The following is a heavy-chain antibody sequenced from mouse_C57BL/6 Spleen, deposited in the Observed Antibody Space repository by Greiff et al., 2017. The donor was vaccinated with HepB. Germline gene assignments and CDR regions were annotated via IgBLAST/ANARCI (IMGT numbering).Heavy chain of an antibody. CDR1: GFTFSSYA. D-gene: IGHD2-3*01. V-gene: IGHV5-9-1*02. CDR2: ISSGVDYI. Sequence: EVKLVESGEGLVKPGGSLKLSCAASGFTFSSYAMSWVRQTPEKRLEWVAYISSGVDYIYYADTVKGRFTISRDNARNALYLQMSSLKSEDTAMYYCTRDPGGYDGYYDYWGQGTTLTVSS. J-gene: IGHJ2*01. CDR3: TRDPGGYDGYYDY.